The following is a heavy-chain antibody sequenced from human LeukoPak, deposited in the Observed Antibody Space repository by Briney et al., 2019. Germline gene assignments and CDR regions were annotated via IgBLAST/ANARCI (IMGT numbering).Heavy chain of an antibody. CDR1: GFTFSSYG. Sequence: GGSLRLSCAASGFTFSSYGMHWVRQAPGKGLEWVSVIYSGGSTYYADSVKGRFTISRDNSKNTLYLQMNSLRAEDTAVYYCASRVTMVRGVDYWGRGTLVTVSS. D-gene: IGHD3-10*01. V-gene: IGHV3-66*01. CDR2: IYSGGST. J-gene: IGHJ4*02. CDR3: ASRVTMVRGVDY.